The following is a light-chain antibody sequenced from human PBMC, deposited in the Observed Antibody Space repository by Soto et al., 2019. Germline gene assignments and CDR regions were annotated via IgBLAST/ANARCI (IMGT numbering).Light chain of an antibody. CDR2: VAS. CDR3: QQYYSYPWT. V-gene: IGKV1-9*01. Sequence: EIQLTQSPSFLSASVGDRVTITCRASQGISSSLAWYQQKPGKAPTLLIYVASILQSGVPSRFSGSGSGTEFTLTISSLQPEDFATYYCQQYYSYPWTFGEGTKVEI. CDR1: QGISSS. J-gene: IGKJ1*01.